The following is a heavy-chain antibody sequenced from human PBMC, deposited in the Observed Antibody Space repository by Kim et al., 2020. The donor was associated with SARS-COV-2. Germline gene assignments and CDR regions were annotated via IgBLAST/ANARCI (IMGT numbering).Heavy chain of an antibody. CDR3: AKDPGPWDWYFDL. J-gene: IGHJ2*01. CDR2: ISWNSGSI. Sequence: SLRLSCVASGFTFDDYAMHWVRQAPGKGLEWVSGISWNSGSIGYADSVKGRFTISRDNAKNSLYLQMNSLRAEDTALYYCAKDPGPWDWYFDLWGRGTLVTVSS. D-gene: IGHD3-16*01. CDR1: GFTFDDYA. V-gene: IGHV3-9*01.